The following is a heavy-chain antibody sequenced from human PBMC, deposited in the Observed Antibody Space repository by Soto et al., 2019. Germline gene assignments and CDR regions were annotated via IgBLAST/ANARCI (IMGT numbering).Heavy chain of an antibody. CDR1: GGSFSGYY. CDR3: ARVRHSSSCQDY. Sequence: SETLSLTCAVYGGSFSGYYWSWIRQPPGKGLEWIGEINHSGSTNYNPSLKSRVTISVDTSKNQFSLKLSSVTAADTAVYYCARVRHSSSCQDYWGQGTLVTVSS. J-gene: IGHJ4*02. V-gene: IGHV4-34*01. D-gene: IGHD6-13*01. CDR2: INHSGST.